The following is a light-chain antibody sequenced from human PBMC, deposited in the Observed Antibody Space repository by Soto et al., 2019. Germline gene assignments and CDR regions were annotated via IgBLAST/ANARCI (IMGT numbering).Light chain of an antibody. CDR2: DAS. V-gene: IGKV1-5*01. CDR3: QQYNSYQYT. J-gene: IGKJ5*01. Sequence: DIQMTQSPSTVSASVGDAVTITCRASQSISTWLAWYQQKPGKAPNLLIYDASTLESGGPSGFSGSGSGTEFTLTISSLQHDDSETYYCQQYNSYQYTFGQGTRLEIK. CDR1: QSISTW.